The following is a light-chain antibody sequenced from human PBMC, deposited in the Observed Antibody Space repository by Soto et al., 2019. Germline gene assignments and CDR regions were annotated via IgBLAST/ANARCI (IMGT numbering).Light chain of an antibody. CDR1: SSDVGGYNY. CDR2: EVS. CDR3: SSYTSSSTLV. V-gene: IGLV2-14*01. Sequence: QSVLTQPASVSGSPGQSITISCTGTSSDVGGYNYVSWYQQHPGKAPKLMIYEVSNRSSGVSNRFSGSKSGNTASLTISGLQAEDEADYYCSSYTSSSTLVFGGGTQLTVL. J-gene: IGLJ3*02.